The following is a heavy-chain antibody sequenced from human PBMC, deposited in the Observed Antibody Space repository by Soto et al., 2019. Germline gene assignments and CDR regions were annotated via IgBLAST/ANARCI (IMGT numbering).Heavy chain of an antibody. Sequence: EVQLLESGGGLVQPGGSLRLSCAASGFTFSSYAMSWVRQAPGKGLEWVSAISGSGGSTYYADSVKGRFTISRDNSKHSLYLLMKSLRADDTAVYYCARPGSGYSHYYYYGMDVWGQGTTVCVSS. V-gene: IGHV3-23*01. D-gene: IGHD3-3*01. J-gene: IGHJ6*02. CDR2: ISGSGGST. CDR1: GFTFSSYA. CDR3: ARPGSGYSHYYYYGMDV.